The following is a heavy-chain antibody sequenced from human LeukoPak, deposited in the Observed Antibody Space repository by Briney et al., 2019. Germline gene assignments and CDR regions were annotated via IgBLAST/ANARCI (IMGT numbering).Heavy chain of an antibody. CDR3: ARDLPDGVVISRPYYYYGMDV. Sequence: PGGSLRLSCAASGFTFSDYYMSWIRQAPGKGLEWVSCISSSGSTIYYADSVKGRFTISRDNAKNSLYLQMNSLRAEDTAVYYCARDLPDGVVISRPYYYYGMDVWGQGTTVTVSS. CDR1: GFTFSDYY. J-gene: IGHJ6*02. CDR2: ISSSGSTI. V-gene: IGHV3-11*01. D-gene: IGHD3-3*01.